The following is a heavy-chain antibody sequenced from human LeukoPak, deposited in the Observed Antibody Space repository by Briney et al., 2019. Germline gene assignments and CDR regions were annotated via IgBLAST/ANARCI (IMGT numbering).Heavy chain of an antibody. CDR1: GFTFSTYA. D-gene: IGHD3-3*01. CDR3: AKTLSRDFWSGYTTRQYFQH. J-gene: IGHJ1*01. CDR2: ISGSGSNT. Sequence: GGSLRLSCVASGFTFSTYAMSWVRQAPGKGLGWVSTISGSGSNTYYADYVKGRFTISRDSSKKTLFLQMNSLRAEDTAVYYCAKTLSRDFWSGYTTRQYFQHWGQGTLVTVSS. V-gene: IGHV3-23*01.